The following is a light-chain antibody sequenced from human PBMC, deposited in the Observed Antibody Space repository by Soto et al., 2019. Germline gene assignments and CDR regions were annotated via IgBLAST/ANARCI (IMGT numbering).Light chain of an antibody. CDR1: SGAVSNNYY. CDR2: RTN. Sequence: QAVVTQEPSFSVSPGGTVTLTCDLSSGAVSNNYYPSWYQQTPGQAPRMLIYRTNTPSSGVPDRFSGSILGNKAALTITGAQADEESDYCCVLYMGSVPVFGGGTKLTVL. J-gene: IGLJ2*01. V-gene: IGLV8-61*01. CDR3: VLYMGSVPV.